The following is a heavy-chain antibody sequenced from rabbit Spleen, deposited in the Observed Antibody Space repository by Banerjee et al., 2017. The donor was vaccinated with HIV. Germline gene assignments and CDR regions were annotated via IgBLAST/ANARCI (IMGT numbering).Heavy chain of an antibody. Sequence: QEQLVESGGGLVQPGGSLKLSCKASGFDFSSYGVSWVRQAPGKGLEWIGYIDPVFGSTVYASWVNGRFTISSHNAQNTLYLQLNSLTAADTATYFCARFYAGYGDFGYAAMWGPGTLVTVS. CDR2: IDPVFGST. V-gene: IGHV1S47*01. CDR3: ARFYAGYGDFGYAAM. D-gene: IGHD7-1*01. J-gene: IGHJ4*01. CDR1: GFDFSSYG.